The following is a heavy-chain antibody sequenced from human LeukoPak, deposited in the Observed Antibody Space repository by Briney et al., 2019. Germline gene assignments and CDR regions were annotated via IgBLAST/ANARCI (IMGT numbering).Heavy chain of an antibody. Sequence: KPSETLSLTCTVSGGSISSYYWSWIRQPPGKGLEWIGYIYYSGSTNYNPSLKSRVTISVDTSKSQFSLKLSSVTAADTAVYYCARGTRYYDSSGYYWRFDYWGQGTLVTVSS. CDR1: GGSISSYY. J-gene: IGHJ4*02. CDR3: ARGTRYYDSSGYYWRFDY. D-gene: IGHD3-22*01. CDR2: IYYSGST. V-gene: IGHV4-59*01.